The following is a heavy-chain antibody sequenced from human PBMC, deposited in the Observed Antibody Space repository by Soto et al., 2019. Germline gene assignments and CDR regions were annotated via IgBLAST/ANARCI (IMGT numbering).Heavy chain of an antibody. CDR2: INADNGNT. D-gene: IGHD4-17*01. Sequence: QVQLVQSGAEVKKPGASVKVSCKASGSTFSGSVMHWVRQAPGQGLEWMGGINADNGNTKYSQKFQGRVTMTWDTAASTAYEELSTLRSEETAIYYCATEIDATTAASLDYWGQGALVTVCS. V-gene: IGHV1-3*01. J-gene: IGHJ4*02. CDR3: ATEIDATTAASLDY. CDR1: GSTFSGSV.